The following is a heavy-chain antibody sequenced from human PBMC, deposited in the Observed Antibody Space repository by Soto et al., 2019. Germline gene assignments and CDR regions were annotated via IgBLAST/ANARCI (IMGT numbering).Heavy chain of an antibody. Sequence: EVQLVESGGGLVRPGGSLRLSCAASGFSFSAYCFTWVRQTPGKGLEWVANINQDGSERYYVDSVKGRFTISRDNAGKSLYLQMNNLRAEDTAGYYCKRGGCSCESYWSFDFWGQGTLVTVSS. CDR3: KRGGCSCESYWSFDF. J-gene: IGHJ4*02. CDR2: INQDGSER. CDR1: GFSFSAYC. V-gene: IGHV3-7*01. D-gene: IGHD1-26*01.